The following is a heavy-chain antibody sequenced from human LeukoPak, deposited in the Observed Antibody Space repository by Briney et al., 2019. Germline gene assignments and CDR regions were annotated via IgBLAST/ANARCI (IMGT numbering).Heavy chain of an antibody. CDR3: ARGGTDDNYFDS. CDR2: INPSSGSA. J-gene: IGHJ4*02. V-gene: IGHV1-46*03. Sequence: ASVKVSCKASGYTFVSFYMYWVRQAPGQGLEWMGIINPSSGSASYAQNFQGGVTMTRDTSRSTVYLELSSLRSEDTAVYFCARGGTDDNYFDSWGQGTLVTVSS. D-gene: IGHD3-16*01. CDR1: GYTFVSFY.